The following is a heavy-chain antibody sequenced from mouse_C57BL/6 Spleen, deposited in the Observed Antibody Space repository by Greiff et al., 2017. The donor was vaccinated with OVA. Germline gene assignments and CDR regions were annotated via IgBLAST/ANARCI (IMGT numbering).Heavy chain of an antibody. CDR1: GYTFTSYW. CDR2: IDPSDSYT. Sequence: QVQLKQPGAELVKPGASVKLSCKASGYTFTSYWMQWVKQRPGQGLEWIGEIDPSDSYTNYNQKFKGKATLTVDTSSSTAYMQLSSLTSEDSAVYYCARELYYDYDGYYAMDYWGQGTSVTVSS. CDR3: ARELYYDYDGYYAMDY. V-gene: IGHV1-50*01. J-gene: IGHJ4*01. D-gene: IGHD2-4*01.